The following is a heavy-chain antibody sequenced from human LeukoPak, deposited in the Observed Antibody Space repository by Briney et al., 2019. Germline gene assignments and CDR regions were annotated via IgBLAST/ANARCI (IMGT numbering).Heavy chain of an antibody. CDR1: GGSISSYY. Sequence: PSETLSLTCTVSGGSISSYYWSWIRQPPGKGLEWIGYIYYSGSTNYNPSLKSRVTISVDTSKNQFSLKLSSVTAADTAVYYCARVSDYYGSGSLNYYYYYMDVWGKGTTVTISS. V-gene: IGHV4-59*01. J-gene: IGHJ6*03. D-gene: IGHD3-10*01. CDR3: ARVSDYYGSGSLNYYYYYMDV. CDR2: IYYSGST.